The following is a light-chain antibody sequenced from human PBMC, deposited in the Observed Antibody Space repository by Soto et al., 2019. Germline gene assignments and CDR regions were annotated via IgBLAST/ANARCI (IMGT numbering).Light chain of an antibody. V-gene: IGKV3-15*01. Sequence: EIVMTQSPATLSVSPGERATLSCRASQSVSSNLAWYQQKPGQAPRLLIYGASIRATGIPARFSGSGSGTEFTLTLSSLPSEDFAVYYCQQYNNWPPWTFGQGTNVEIK. J-gene: IGKJ1*01. CDR3: QQYNNWPPWT. CDR1: QSVSSN. CDR2: GAS.